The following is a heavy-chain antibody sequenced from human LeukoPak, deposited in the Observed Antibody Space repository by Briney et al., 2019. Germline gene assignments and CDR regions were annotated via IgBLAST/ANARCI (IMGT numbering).Heavy chain of an antibody. CDR3: ARDSMVRGKEFDY. Sequence: GGSLRLSCAASGFTFSSYSMTWVRQAPGKGLEWVSSISSSSSYIYYADSVKGRFTISRDNAKNSLYLQMNSLRAEDTAVYYCARDSMVRGKEFDYWGQGTLVTVSS. D-gene: IGHD3-10*01. J-gene: IGHJ4*02. CDR1: GFTFSSYS. V-gene: IGHV3-21*01. CDR2: ISSSSSYI.